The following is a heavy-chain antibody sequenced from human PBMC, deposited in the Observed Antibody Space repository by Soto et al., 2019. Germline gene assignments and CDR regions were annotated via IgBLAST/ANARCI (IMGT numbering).Heavy chain of an antibody. CDR2: ISHDGSDK. J-gene: IGHJ4*02. CDR1: GFTFRNYG. CDR3: AKENQHLVHDY. D-gene: IGHD6-13*01. Sequence: QVQLVESGGGVVQPGGSLRLSCGASGFTFRNYGMHWVRQAPGKGLEWVAVISHDGSDKYYADSMKGRFIISRDNSENTLFLNMNSLKPEDTAVYYCAKENQHLVHDYWGQGTLVTVSS. V-gene: IGHV3-30*18.